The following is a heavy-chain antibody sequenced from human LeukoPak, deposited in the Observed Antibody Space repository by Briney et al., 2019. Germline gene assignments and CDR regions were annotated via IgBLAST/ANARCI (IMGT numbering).Heavy chain of an antibody. CDR2: VSHDGRGT. CDR1: GFTFSIYW. CDR3: VRSVSGTYGRFVY. V-gene: IGHV3-74*03. D-gene: IGHD1-26*01. Sequence: GGSLRLSCAASGFTFSIYWMHWVSHTPGKGLVWVSHVSHDGRGTTYADSVKGRFTISRDNDKSTFLQMNSLRAGGTAVYYCVRSVSGTYGRFVYWGQGTLVTVSS. J-gene: IGHJ4*02.